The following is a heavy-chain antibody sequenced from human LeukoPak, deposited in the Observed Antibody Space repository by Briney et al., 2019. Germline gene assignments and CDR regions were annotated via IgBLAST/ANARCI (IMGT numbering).Heavy chain of an antibody. V-gene: IGHV3-74*01. J-gene: IGHJ4*02. Sequence: PGGSLRLSCAASGITFSSYWMHWVRQAPGKGLVWISRINSDGRTISYTDSVKGRFTISRDNAKNTLDLQMSSLRAEDTAVYYCAKLGLAVAGLDYWGQGTLVTVSS. D-gene: IGHD6-19*01. CDR3: AKLGLAVAGLDY. CDR2: INSDGRTI. CDR1: GITFSSYW.